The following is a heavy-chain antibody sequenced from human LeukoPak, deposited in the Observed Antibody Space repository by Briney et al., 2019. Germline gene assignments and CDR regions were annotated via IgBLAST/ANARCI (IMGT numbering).Heavy chain of an antibody. CDR3: ARVTTGGYYNC. J-gene: IGHJ4*02. V-gene: IGHV4-61*02. Sequence: PSETLSLTCTVSGGSISSGSYYWSWIRQPAGKGLEWIGRIYTSGSTNYNPSLKSQITISVDTSKNQFSLKLSSVTAADTAVYYCARVTTGGYYNCWGQGTLVTVSS. CDR1: GGSISSGSYY. CDR2: IYTSGST. D-gene: IGHD3-22*01.